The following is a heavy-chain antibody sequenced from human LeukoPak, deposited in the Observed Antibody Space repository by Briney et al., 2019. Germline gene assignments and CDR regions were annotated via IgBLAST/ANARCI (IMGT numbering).Heavy chain of an antibody. J-gene: IGHJ6*02. CDR2: INPNSGGT. CDR1: GYSFTGYY. CDR3: ARVSSSWPYLWYGMDV. D-gene: IGHD6-13*01. V-gene: IGHV1-2*02. Sequence: GASVKVSCKASGYSFTGYYMHWVRQAPGQGLEWMGWINPNSGGTNYAQKFQGRVTMTRDTSISTAYMELSRLRSDDTAVYYCARVSSSWPYLWYGMDVWGQGTTVTVSS.